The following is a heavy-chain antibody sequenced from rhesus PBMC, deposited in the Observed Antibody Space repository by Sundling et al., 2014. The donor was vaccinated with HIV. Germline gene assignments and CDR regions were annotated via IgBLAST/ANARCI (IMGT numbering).Heavy chain of an antibody. CDR2: ISSSARV. V-gene: IGHV3-103*01. D-gene: IGHD3-9*01. CDR3: AKDRGYEDDFGYNLYSYGLDS. J-gene: IGHJ6*01. CDR1: GFTFSTYA. Sequence: EVQLVESGGGLAKPGGSLRLSCAASGFTFSTYAMHWVRQAPGKGLEWVSAISSSARVYSIDSVKGRFTVSRDNSKNTLSLEMNSLRAEDSAVYYCAKDRGYEDDFGYNLYSYGLDSWGQGVVVTVSS.